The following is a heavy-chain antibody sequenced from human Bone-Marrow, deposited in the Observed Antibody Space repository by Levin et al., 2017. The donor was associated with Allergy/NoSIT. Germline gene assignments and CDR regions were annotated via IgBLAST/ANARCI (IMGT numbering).Heavy chain of an antibody. CDR2: IIPIFGTA. D-gene: IGHD6-13*01. V-gene: IGHV1-69*13. Sequence: SVKVSCKASGGTFSSYAISWVRQAPGQGLEWMGGIIPIFGTANYAQKFQGRVTITADESTSTAYMELSSLRSEDTAVYYCARNQKQLGYFQHWGQGTLVTVSS. CDR1: GGTFSSYA. CDR3: ARNQKQLGYFQH. J-gene: IGHJ1*01.